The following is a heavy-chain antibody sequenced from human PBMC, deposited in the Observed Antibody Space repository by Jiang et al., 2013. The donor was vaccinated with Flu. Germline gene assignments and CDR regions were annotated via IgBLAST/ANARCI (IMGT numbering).Heavy chain of an antibody. CDR2: IWYDGSNK. J-gene: IGHJ4*02. D-gene: IGHD6-19*01. CDR3: ARDRTAVAGTGIEYDY. Sequence: VQLVESGGGVVQPGRSLRLSCAASGFTFSSYGMHWVRQAPGKGLEWVAVIWYDGSNKYYADSVKGRFTISRDNSKNTLYLQMNSLRAEDTAVYYCARDRTAVAGTGIEYDYWGQGTLVTVSS. V-gene: IGHV3-33*01. CDR1: GFTFSSYG.